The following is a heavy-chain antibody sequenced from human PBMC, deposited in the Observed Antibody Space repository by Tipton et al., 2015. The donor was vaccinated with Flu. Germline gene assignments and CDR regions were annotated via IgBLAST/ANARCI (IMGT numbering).Heavy chain of an antibody. CDR3: ARDPCSSTSCSPHNYYYDGMDV. D-gene: IGHD2-2*01. CDR1: GYSISSGYY. Sequence: TLSLTCTVSGYSISSGYYWGWIRQPPGKGLEWIGSIYHSGSTYYNPSLKSRVTISVDTSKNQFSLKLSSVTAADTAVYDCARDPCSSTSCSPHNYYYDGMDVWGQGTTVTVSS. CDR2: IYHSGST. V-gene: IGHV4-38-2*02. J-gene: IGHJ6*02.